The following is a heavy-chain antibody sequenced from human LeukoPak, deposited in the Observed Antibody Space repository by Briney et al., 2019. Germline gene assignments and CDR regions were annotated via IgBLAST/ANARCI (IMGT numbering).Heavy chain of an antibody. J-gene: IGHJ4*01. Sequence: QPGRSLRLSCAASGFTFSSYSMHWVRQAPGKGLEWVALILHDGNNQYYADSVKGRFTISRDNSKNTLHLLMNNLRVEDTAIYHCAKIPQVGTVTVPNFDHWGHGTLVTVS. V-gene: IGHV3-30-3*02. D-gene: IGHD3/OR15-3a*01. CDR2: ILHDGNNQ. CDR1: GFTFSSYS. CDR3: AKIPQVGTVTVPNFDH.